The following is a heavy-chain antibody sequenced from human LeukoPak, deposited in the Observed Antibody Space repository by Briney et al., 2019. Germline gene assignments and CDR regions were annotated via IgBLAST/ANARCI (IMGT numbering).Heavy chain of an antibody. V-gene: IGHV3-21*01. D-gene: IGHD1-7*01. Sequence: GGSLRLSCAASGFTFSSYSMNWVRQAPGKGLEWVSSISSSSSYIYYADSVKGRFTISRDNAKNSLYLQMNSLRAEDTAVYYRARESGTSALDAFDIWGQGTMVTVSS. CDR2: ISSSSSYI. CDR3: ARESGTSALDAFDI. CDR1: GFTFSSYS. J-gene: IGHJ3*02.